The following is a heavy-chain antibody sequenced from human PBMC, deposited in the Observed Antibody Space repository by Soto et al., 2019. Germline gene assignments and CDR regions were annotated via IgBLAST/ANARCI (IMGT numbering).Heavy chain of an antibody. J-gene: IGHJ4*02. CDR1: GFTLSDYS. CDR2: ISGNGEII. CDR3: ARDVDADFRTDFDY. V-gene: IGHV3-11*01. D-gene: IGHD4-17*01. Sequence: GGSLRLSCAASGFTLSDYSMHWVRRAPGKGLEWISYISGNGEIIQYAASARGRFTISRDNAENSVYLEMDSLRAEDTALYYCARDVDADFRTDFDYWGRGTLVTVSS.